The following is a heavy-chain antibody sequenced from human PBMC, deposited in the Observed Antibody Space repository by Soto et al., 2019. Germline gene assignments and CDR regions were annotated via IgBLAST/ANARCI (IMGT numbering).Heavy chain of an antibody. CDR3: AKGHYNWNLPGWFDP. Sequence: PGGSLRLSCAASGFTFTSNAMSWVRQGPGKGLEWVSGVSSSGGRTYYTDSVKGRFTIARDNSKNTLYLQMDSLRAEDTATYYCAKGHYNWNLPGWFDPWGQGTLVTVSS. CDR1: GFTFTSNA. CDR2: VSSSGGRT. J-gene: IGHJ5*02. V-gene: IGHV3-23*01. D-gene: IGHD1-20*01.